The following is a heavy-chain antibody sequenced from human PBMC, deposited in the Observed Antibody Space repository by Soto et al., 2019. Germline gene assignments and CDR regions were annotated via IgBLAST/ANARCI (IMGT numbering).Heavy chain of an antibody. CDR1: GFTFSSYW. CDR2: INPDGRRT. CDR3: ARVAVTTYYFEY. Sequence: EVQLVESGGDLVQPGGSLRLSCAASGFTFSSYWMHWVRQAPGKGLVWVSRINPDGRRTRYADSVKGRFTISRDNAKNTLYLQMNGVGADDTAVYYCARVAVTTYYFEYWGQGTLVTV. J-gene: IGHJ4*02. D-gene: IGHD4-17*01. V-gene: IGHV3-74*01.